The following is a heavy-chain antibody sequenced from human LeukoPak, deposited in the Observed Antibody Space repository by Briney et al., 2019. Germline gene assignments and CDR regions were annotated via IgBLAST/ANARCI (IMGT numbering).Heavy chain of an antibody. CDR3: TTENYYLAY. J-gene: IGHJ4*02. CDR2: IKSNTDGGTT. Sequence: GGSLRLSCAASGFTFKTVWMNWVRQAPGTGLEWVGHIKSNTDGGTTDYAAPVKGRFTISRDDSKDTLYLQMNSLKTEDTAVYYCTTENYYLAYWGQGTLVTVSS. CDR1: GFTFKTVW. V-gene: IGHV3-15*01. D-gene: IGHD3-22*01.